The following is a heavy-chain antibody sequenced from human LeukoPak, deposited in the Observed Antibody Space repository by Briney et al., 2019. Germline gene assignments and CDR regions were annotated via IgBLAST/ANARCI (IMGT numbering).Heavy chain of an antibody. CDR1: GGSISSYY. CDR3: ARLEGSSSGKYYYYYYMDV. J-gene: IGHJ6*03. Sequence: PSETLSLTCTVSGGSISSYYWSWIRQPPGKGLEWIGYIYTSGSTNYNPSLKSRVTISVDTSKNQFSLKLSSVTAADTAVYYCARLEGSSSGKYYYYYYMDVWGKGTTVTVSS. CDR2: IYTSGST. D-gene: IGHD6-6*01. V-gene: IGHV4-4*09.